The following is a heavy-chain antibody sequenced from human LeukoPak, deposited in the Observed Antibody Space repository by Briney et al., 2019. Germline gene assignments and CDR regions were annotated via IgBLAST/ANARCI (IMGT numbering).Heavy chain of an antibody. CDR2: ISYDGSNK. V-gene: IGHV3-30*03. D-gene: IGHD3-10*01. CDR3: ARDGEKETDYFDY. CDR1: GFTFSSYG. J-gene: IGHJ4*02. Sequence: GGSLRLSCAASGFTFSSYGMHWVRQAPGKGLEWVAVISYDGSNKYYADSVKGRFTISRDNSKNTLYLQMNSLRAEDTAVYYCARDGEKETDYFDYWGQGTLVTVSS.